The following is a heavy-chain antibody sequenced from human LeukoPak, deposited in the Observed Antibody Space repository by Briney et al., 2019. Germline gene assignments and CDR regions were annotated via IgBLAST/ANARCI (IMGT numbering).Heavy chain of an antibody. D-gene: IGHD4/OR15-4a*01. Sequence: GGSLRLSCAVSGFTVSNNYMNWVRQAPGKGLEWVSFIYSDNTHYSDSVKGRFTISRDNSKNTLYLQMNSLRAEDTAVYYCARRAGAYSHPYDYWGQGTLVTVSS. CDR1: GFTVSNNY. CDR3: ARRAGAYSHPYDY. CDR2: IYSDNT. V-gene: IGHV3-53*01. J-gene: IGHJ4*02.